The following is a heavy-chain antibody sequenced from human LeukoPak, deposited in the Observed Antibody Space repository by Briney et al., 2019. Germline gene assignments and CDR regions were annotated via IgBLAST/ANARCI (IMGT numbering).Heavy chain of an antibody. Sequence: GESLKISCKGSGYSFTSYWIGWVRQMPGKGLDWMGIIYPGYSDTRYSPSFQGQVTISADKSISTAYLPLSRLKASDPAMYYCALLSVHDLPRDYWGQGTLVTVSS. V-gene: IGHV5-51*01. CDR2: IYPGYSDT. J-gene: IGHJ4*02. CDR3: ALLSVHDLPRDY. D-gene: IGHD5/OR15-5a*01. CDR1: GYSFTSYW.